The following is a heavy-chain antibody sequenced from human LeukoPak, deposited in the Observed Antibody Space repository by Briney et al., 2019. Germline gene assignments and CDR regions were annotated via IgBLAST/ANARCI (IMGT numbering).Heavy chain of an antibody. CDR2: LSSGGVST. Sequence: GGSLRLSCVVSGFTFSSYGMSWVRQAPGKGLEWVSALSSGGVSTYYADSVKGRFTISRDNAKNSLYLQMNSLRAEDTAVYYCAKTARVPDYWGQGTQVTVSS. D-gene: IGHD6-6*01. CDR3: AKTARVPDY. CDR1: GFTFSSYG. J-gene: IGHJ4*02. V-gene: IGHV3-23*01.